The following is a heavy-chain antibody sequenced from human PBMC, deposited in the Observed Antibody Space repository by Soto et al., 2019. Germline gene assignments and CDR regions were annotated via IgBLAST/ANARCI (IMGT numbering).Heavy chain of an antibody. D-gene: IGHD6-6*01. CDR2: INHSGCT. CDR1: GGSFSGYY. V-gene: IGHV4-34*01. Sequence: SETLSLTCAVYGGSFSGYYWSWIRQPPGKGLEWIGEINHSGCTNYNPSLKSRVTISVDTSKNQFSLKLSSVTAADTAVYYCARVRKGTTDSSSRPYYYYGMDVWGQGTTVTVSS. CDR3: ARVRKGTTDSSSRPYYYYGMDV. J-gene: IGHJ6*02.